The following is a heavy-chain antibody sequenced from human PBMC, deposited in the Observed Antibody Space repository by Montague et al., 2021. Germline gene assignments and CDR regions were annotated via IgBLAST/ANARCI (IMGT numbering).Heavy chain of an antibody. D-gene: IGHD4-23*01. J-gene: IGHJ6*02. CDR1: GGSISSYY. CDR2: IYYSGST. CDR3: AVTPSLYYHGMDV. V-gene: IGHV4-39*01. Sequence: SETLSLTCTVSGGSISSYYWGWIRQPPGKGLEWIGSIYYSGSTYYNPSLKSRLTISVDTSKNQFSLKLSSVTAADTAVYYGAVTPSLYYHGMDVWGQGTTVTVSS.